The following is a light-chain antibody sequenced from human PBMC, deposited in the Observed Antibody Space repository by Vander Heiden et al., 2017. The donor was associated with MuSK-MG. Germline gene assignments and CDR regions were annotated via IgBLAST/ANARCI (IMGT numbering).Light chain of an antibody. CDR1: QAINTY. CDR3: QQSHSTPYT. Sequence: DIQMPQSPSSLSASVGDRITITCRASQAINTYLQWYQQTPGSAPKLLIFAASVLESGVPSRFSGSGSETHFTLTISSVQPDDFATYYCQQSHSTPYTFGQGTKMEIK. V-gene: IGKV1-39*01. J-gene: IGKJ2*01. CDR2: AAS.